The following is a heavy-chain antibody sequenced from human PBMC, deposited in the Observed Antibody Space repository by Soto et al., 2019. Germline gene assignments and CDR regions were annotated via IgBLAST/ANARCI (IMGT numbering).Heavy chain of an antibody. CDR3: ARVPNYGDYDTVVDY. CDR2: IYYSGST. V-gene: IGHV4-30-4*02. Sequence: SDTLSLPCTVSGGSISSYYWSWIRQPPGKGLEWIGYIYYSGSTYHNPSLKSRVTISVDTSKNQFSLKLSSVTAADTAVYYCARVPNYGDYDTVVDYWGQGTLVTVSS. D-gene: IGHD4-17*01. J-gene: IGHJ4*02. CDR1: GGSISSYY.